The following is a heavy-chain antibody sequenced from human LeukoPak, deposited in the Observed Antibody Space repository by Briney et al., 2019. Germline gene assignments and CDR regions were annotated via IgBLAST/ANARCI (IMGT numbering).Heavy chain of an antibody. CDR2: IYHSGST. CDR3: ARRNYGGNSGRYWYFDL. J-gene: IGHJ2*01. V-gene: IGHV4-59*01. D-gene: IGHD3-10*01. Sequence: PSETLSLTCSVSGGSMSSYYWSWVRQPPGKGLELVGYIYHSGSTNYNPFLKNRVTISVDTSKNRFSLKLSSVTAADTAVYYCARRNYGGNSGRYWYFDLWGRGTLVTVSS. CDR1: GGSMSSYY.